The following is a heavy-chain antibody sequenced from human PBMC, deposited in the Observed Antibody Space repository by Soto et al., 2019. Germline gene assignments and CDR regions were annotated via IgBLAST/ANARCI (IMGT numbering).Heavy chain of an antibody. Sequence: GASVKVSCKASGYTFTFRYLHWVRQAPGQALEWMGWITPFKSDTNYAQKFQDRVTITRDRSVSTAYMELSNLRSDDTAMYYCARAPFAGSDAFDIWGQGTMVTFSS. CDR1: GYTFTFRY. D-gene: IGHD1-1*01. V-gene: IGHV1-45*02. CDR3: ARAPFAGSDAFDI. CDR2: ITPFKSDT. J-gene: IGHJ3*02.